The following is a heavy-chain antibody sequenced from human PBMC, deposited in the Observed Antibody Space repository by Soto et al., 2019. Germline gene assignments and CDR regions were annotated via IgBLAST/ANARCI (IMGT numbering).Heavy chain of an antibody. Sequence: PGGSLRLSCAASGFTFSSYAMHWVRQAPGKGLEWVAVISYDGSNKYYADSVKGRFTISRDNSKNTLHLQMNSLRAEDTAVYYCARDRGDADDYYYYYGMDVWGQGTTVTVSS. J-gene: IGHJ6*02. CDR1: GFTFSSYA. CDR3: ARDRGDADDYYYYYGMDV. CDR2: ISYDGSNK. D-gene: IGHD3-10*01. V-gene: IGHV3-30-3*01.